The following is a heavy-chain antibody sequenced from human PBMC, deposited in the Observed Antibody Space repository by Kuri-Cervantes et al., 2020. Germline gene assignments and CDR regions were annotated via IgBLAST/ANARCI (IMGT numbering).Heavy chain of an antibody. CDR3: AKDRVRGVIITGAFDI. Sequence: GESLKISCAASGLTFSDHYLDWVRQAPGKGLEWVGRSRNKVNNYRTEYAASVKGRFTISRDDSQNSLYLQMNSLRAEDTAVYSCAKDRVRGVIITGAFDIWGQGTMVTVSS. V-gene: IGHV3-72*01. CDR2: SRNKVNNYRT. D-gene: IGHD3-10*01. CDR1: GLTFSDHY. J-gene: IGHJ3*02.